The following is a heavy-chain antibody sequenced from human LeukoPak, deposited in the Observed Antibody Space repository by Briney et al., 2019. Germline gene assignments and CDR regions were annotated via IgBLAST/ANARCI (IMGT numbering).Heavy chain of an antibody. CDR2: IWYDGSNK. J-gene: IGHJ4*02. CDR1: GFTFSSYG. Sequence: GGSLRLSCAASGFTFSSYGMHWVRQAPGKGLEWVAVIWYDGSNKYYADSVKGRFTISRDNSKNTLYLQMNSLRAEDTAVYYCARGGGRSHTYYFDYWGQGTLVTVSS. V-gene: IGHV3-33*01. CDR3: ARGGGRSHTYYFDY.